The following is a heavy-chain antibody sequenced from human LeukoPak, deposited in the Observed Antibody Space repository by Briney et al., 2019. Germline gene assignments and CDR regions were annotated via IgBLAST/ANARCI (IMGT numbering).Heavy chain of an antibody. Sequence: GGSLRLSCAASGFTFSRYSMSWVRQAPGKGLEWVSGISGSGGSTYYADSVKGRFTISRDNSKNTLYLQMNSLRAEDTAVYYCAKGGTVTTTGGAFDIWGQGTMVTVSS. V-gene: IGHV3-23*01. CDR3: AKGGTVTTTGGAFDI. J-gene: IGHJ3*02. D-gene: IGHD4-17*01. CDR1: GFTFSRYS. CDR2: ISGSGGST.